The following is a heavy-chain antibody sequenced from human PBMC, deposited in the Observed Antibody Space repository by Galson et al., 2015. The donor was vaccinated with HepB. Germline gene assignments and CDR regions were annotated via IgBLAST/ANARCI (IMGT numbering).Heavy chain of an antibody. V-gene: IGHV3-48*02. CDR3: ARAPAGRGYNFYYFDY. CDR1: GFTFSGYS. CDR2: ISGSSNTM. J-gene: IGHJ4*02. D-gene: IGHD5-18*01. Sequence: SLRLSCAASGFTFSGYSINWARQAPGKGLEWISYISGSSNTMYYADSVKGRFTISRDNAKNTLYLQLNSLRDEDTAVYYCARAPAGRGYNFYYFDYWGQGTLVTVSS.